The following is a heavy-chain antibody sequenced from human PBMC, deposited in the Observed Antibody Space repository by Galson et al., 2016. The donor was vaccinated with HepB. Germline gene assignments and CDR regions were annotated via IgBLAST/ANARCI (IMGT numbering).Heavy chain of an antibody. J-gene: IGHJ4*02. Sequence: SLRLSCAASGFTFSSYTMNWVRQAPGKGLEWVATIDSRTPTTHYADSVKGRFTISRDSSKNTLYLEMNSLTAEDTAVYYCARGSYYDSSGYYRSYYFDYWGQGTPVTVSS. V-gene: IGHV3-23*01. CDR1: GFTFSSYT. CDR3: ARGSYYDSSGYYRSYYFDY. CDR2: IDSRTPTT. D-gene: IGHD3-22*01.